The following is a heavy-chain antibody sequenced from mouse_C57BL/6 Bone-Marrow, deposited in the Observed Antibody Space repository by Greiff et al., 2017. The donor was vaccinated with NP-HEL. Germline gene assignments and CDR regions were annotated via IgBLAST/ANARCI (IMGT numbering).Heavy chain of an antibody. CDR2: IDPSVSFP. CDR1: GYTFPSYW. CDR3: ARFYYGGDY. Sequence: QVQLQQPGAELVMPGASVKLSCKASGYTFPSYWMPWVKQRPGQGLEGIGEIDPSVSFPNYNQKFKGKSTLTVDKSSRTAYMRLSSLTSEDSAVYYCARFYYGGDYWGQGTTLTVSS. J-gene: IGHJ2*01. D-gene: IGHD1-1*01. V-gene: IGHV1-69*01.